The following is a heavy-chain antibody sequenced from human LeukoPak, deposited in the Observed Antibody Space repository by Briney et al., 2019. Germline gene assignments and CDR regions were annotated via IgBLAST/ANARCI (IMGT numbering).Heavy chain of an antibody. Sequence: ASVQVSCKASGYTFSNYAIHWVRQAPGQRFEWMGWINAGNGHTKYSQNFQGRVTITRDSSASTVYMELSSLTSEDTAVYYCARVPTIFGVGSLERWGQGTLVTVSS. J-gene: IGHJ5*02. CDR3: ARVPTIFGVGSLER. CDR1: GYTFSNYA. V-gene: IGHV1-3*01. CDR2: INAGNGHT. D-gene: IGHD3-3*01.